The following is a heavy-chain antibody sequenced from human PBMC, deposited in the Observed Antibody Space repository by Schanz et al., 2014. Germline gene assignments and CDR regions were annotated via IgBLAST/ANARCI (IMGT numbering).Heavy chain of an antibody. CDR2: ISGYNGDT. CDR3: ARDRVSFVRGPLGVD. D-gene: IGHD3-10*01. CDR1: GYSFTDYA. V-gene: IGHV1-18*01. J-gene: IGHJ4*02. Sequence: QVQLVQSGGEVKKPGASVKVSCKASGYSFTDYAIHWVRQAPGQGLEWMGWISGYNGDTNYAPKFQDRVTMTTDTSTGITSLELRNLKSDDTAVYYCARDRVSFVRGPLGVDWGQGTQVIDSS.